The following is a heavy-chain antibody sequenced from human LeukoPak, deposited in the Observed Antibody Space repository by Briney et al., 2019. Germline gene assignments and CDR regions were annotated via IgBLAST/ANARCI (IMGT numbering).Heavy chain of an antibody. J-gene: IGHJ4*02. CDR3: ARGDAEMATIWFDY. V-gene: IGHV4-59*01. D-gene: IGHD5-24*01. Sequence: PSETLSLTCTVSGGSISSYYWSWIRQPPGKGLEWIGYIYYSGSTNYNPSLKSRVTISVDTSKNQLSLKLSSVTAADTAVYYCARGDAEMATIWFDYWGQGTLVTVSS. CDR2: IYYSGST. CDR1: GGSISSYY.